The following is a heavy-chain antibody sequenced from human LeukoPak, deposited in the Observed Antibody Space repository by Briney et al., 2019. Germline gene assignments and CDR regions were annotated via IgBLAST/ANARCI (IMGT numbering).Heavy chain of an antibody. J-gene: IGHJ5*01. CDR1: GFSFSTYA. Sequence: SGRSLRLSCAASGFSFSTYAMHWVRQAPGKGLEWVAVIRYDGRNKYYADSVEGRFTISRDNSKSTLFLQMYSLRAEDTAVYYCARGFELITFGGAIGKLNWFDSWGQGTLVTVSS. V-gene: IGHV3-30*04. CDR3: ARGFELITFGGAIGKLNWFDS. D-gene: IGHD3-16*02. CDR2: IRYDGRNK.